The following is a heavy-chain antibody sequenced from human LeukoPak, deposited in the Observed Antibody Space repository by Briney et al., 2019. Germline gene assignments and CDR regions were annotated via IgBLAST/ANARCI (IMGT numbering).Heavy chain of an antibody. V-gene: IGHV3-11*03. D-gene: IGHD6-13*01. CDR2: ISSSSSYT. CDR3: ARSSSWYLFDY. Sequence: GGSLRLSCAASGFXFSDYYISWIRQAPGKGLEWVSYISSSSSYTNYADSVKGRFTISRDNAKNSLYLQMNSLRAEDTAVYYCARSSSWYLFDYWGQGTLVTVS. J-gene: IGHJ4*02. CDR1: GFXFSDYY.